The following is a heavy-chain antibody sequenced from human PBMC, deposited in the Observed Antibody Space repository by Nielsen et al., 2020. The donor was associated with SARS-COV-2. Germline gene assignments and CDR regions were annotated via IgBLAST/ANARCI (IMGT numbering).Heavy chain of an antibody. CDR3: ARARVGATTLGHNWFDP. CDR1: GFTFSDYY. J-gene: IGHJ5*02. CDR2: ISSSGSTI. D-gene: IGHD1-26*01. V-gene: IGHV3-11*01. Sequence: GESLKISCAASGFTFSDYYMSWIRQAPGKGLEWVSYISSSGSTIYYADSVKGRFTISRDNAKNSLYLQMNSLRAEDTAVYYCARARVGATTLGHNWFDPWGQGTLVTVSS.